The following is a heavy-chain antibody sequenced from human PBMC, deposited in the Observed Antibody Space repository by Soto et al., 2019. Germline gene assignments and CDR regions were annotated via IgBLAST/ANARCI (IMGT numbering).Heavy chain of an antibody. Sequence: QVQLVQSGAEVKKPGASVKVSCKASGYTFTSYAMHWVRQAPGQSLDWMGWINAGTGNTKYSQKFQGRVTITRDTSAGTAYMELSSLRSEDTAVYYCARDSTGYSSSWLYYYYSYMDVWGKGTTVTVSS. J-gene: IGHJ6*03. V-gene: IGHV1-3*01. D-gene: IGHD6-13*01. CDR1: GYTFTSYA. CDR2: INAGTGNT. CDR3: ARDSTGYSSSWLYYYYSYMDV.